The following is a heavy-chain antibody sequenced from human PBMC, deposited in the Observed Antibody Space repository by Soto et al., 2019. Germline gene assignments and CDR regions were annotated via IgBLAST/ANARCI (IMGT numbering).Heavy chain of an antibody. Sequence: GGSLRLSCAASGFTFSSYAMHWVRQAPGKGLEWVAVISYDGSNKYYADSVKGRFTISRDNSKNTLYLQMNSLRAEDTAVYYCARDREEWYSSGWYARTLYYYGMDVWGQGTTVTVSS. CDR3: ARDREEWYSSGWYARTLYYYGMDV. D-gene: IGHD6-19*01. CDR2: ISYDGSNK. V-gene: IGHV3-30-3*01. J-gene: IGHJ6*02. CDR1: GFTFSSYA.